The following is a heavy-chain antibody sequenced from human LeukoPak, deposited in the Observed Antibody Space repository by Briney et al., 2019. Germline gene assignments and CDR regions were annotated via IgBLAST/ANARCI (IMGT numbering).Heavy chain of an antibody. V-gene: IGHV4-4*02. CDR2: IYHSGST. J-gene: IGHJ4*02. Sequence: SETLSLTCAVSGGSISSSNWWSWVRQPPGKGLEWIGEIYHSGSTNYNPSLKSRVTISVDKSKNQFSLKLRSVTAADTAVYYCARVTGYTIEDYFDYWGQGTLVTVSS. CDR3: ARVTGYTIEDYFDY. CDR1: GGSISSSNW. D-gene: IGHD3-9*01.